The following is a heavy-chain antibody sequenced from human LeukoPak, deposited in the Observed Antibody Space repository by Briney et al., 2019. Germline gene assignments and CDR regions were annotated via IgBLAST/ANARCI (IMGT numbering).Heavy chain of an antibody. Sequence: GEPLKISCQGSGYSFTSYWIGWVRQMPGKGLEGMGIIYPGDSDTRYSPSFQGQVAISDDKSVSTAYLQWSSRKASDTAMYYCARSTGTRPGYYFDYWGQGTLVTVSS. V-gene: IGHV5-51*01. D-gene: IGHD1-1*01. CDR3: ARSTGTRPGYYFDY. CDR2: IYPGDSDT. J-gene: IGHJ4*02. CDR1: GYSFTSYW.